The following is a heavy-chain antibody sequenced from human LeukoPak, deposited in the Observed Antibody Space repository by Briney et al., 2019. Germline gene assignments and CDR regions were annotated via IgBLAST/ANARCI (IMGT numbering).Heavy chain of an antibody. V-gene: IGHV3-23*01. CDR1: GFTFSSYA. D-gene: IGHD6-13*01. Sequence: GGSLRLSCAASGFTFSSYAMSWVRQAPGKGLEWVSAISGSGGSTYYADSVKGRFTISRDNSKNTLYLQMNSLRAEDTAVYYCARDGVPYSSWYSDAFDIWGQGTMVTVSS. J-gene: IGHJ3*02. CDR3: ARDGVPYSSWYSDAFDI. CDR2: ISGSGGST.